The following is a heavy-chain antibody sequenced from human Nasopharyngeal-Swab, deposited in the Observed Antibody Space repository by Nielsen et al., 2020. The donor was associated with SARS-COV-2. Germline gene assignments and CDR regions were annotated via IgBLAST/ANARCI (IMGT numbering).Heavy chain of an antibody. CDR2: ASYDGSKK. V-gene: IGHV3-30*04. J-gene: IGHJ3*02. CDR1: GFTFSSYA. CDR3: ARGDIFWRNAFDI. Sequence: GESLKISCAASGFTFSSYAMHWVRQAPGKGLDWVAVASYDGSKKYFGDSVKGRITISRDNAKNTLFLQMNSLRVEDTAVYYCARGDIFWRNAFDIWGRGTMVTVSS.